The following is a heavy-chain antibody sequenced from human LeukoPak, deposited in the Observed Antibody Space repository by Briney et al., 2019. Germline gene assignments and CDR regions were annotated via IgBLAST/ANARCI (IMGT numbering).Heavy chain of an antibody. CDR3: AKEARYSSSWYDYFDY. V-gene: IGHV3-33*06. CDR2: IWYDGSNK. J-gene: IGHJ4*02. D-gene: IGHD6-13*01. Sequence: GRSLRLSCAASGFXFSNYGIHWVRQAPGKGLEWVAVIWYDGSNKYYADSVKGRFTISRDNSKNTLYLQMNSLRAEDTAVYYCAKEARYSSSWYDYFDYWGQGTLVTVSS. CDR1: GFXFSNYG.